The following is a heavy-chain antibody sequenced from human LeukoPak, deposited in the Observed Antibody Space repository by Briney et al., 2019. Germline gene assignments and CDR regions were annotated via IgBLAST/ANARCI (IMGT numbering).Heavy chain of an antibody. Sequence: GGSLRLSCAASGFTFSTYSMNWVRQAPGKGLEWVSSISSSSTYIYYADSVKGRFTISRDNAKNSLYLQMNSLRAEDTAVYYCASSLGYSYNFDYWGQGTLVTVSS. CDR1: GFTFSTYS. D-gene: IGHD5-18*01. CDR3: ASSLGYSYNFDY. J-gene: IGHJ4*02. CDR2: ISSSSTYI. V-gene: IGHV3-21*01.